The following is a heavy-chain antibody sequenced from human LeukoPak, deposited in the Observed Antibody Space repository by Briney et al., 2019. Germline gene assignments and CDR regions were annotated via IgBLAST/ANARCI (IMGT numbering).Heavy chain of an antibody. D-gene: IGHD2-2*01. Sequence: ESSQTLSLTCPVSGGSISSGSYYWGWIRQPPGKGWEWIGNIYYSGSTYYNPSLTSRVTISVDTSKNQFSLKLSSVTAADTAVYYCARDLYCSSTSCYDYWGQGTLVTVSS. J-gene: IGHJ4*02. CDR3: ARDLYCSSTSCYDY. V-gene: IGHV4-39*07. CDR1: GGSISSGSYY. CDR2: IYYSGST.